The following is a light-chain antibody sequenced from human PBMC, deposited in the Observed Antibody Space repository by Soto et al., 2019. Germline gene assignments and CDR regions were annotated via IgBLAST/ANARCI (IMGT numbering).Light chain of an antibody. Sequence: DIQMTQSPSSLSASVGDRVTITCRASESISRHLNWYQQKPGKAPNLLIYAASTLQNGVPSRFSGSGSGTVFTLTIISLQPEDFATYYCQQSYSTLSISFGQGTRLEIK. V-gene: IGKV1-39*01. J-gene: IGKJ5*01. CDR3: QQSYSTLSIS. CDR2: AAS. CDR1: ESISRH.